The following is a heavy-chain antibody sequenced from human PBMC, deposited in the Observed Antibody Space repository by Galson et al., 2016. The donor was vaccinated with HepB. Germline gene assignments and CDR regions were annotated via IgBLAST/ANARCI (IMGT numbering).Heavy chain of an antibody. Sequence: SLRLSCAGSGLTFSKSNLGWLRQAPGQGLEWVSDLHGDGTTYYTDSVQGRFAISRDDSKNTLYLQMNTLRAEDTGIYYCAGAWMWGQGTMVTVSS. V-gene: IGHV3-23*01. CDR2: LHGDGTT. D-gene: IGHD1-1*01. CDR1: GLTFSKSN. CDR3: AGAWM. J-gene: IGHJ3*01.